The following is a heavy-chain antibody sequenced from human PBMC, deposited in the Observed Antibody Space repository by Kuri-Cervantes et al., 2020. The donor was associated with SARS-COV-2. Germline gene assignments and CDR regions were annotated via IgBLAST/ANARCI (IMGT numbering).Heavy chain of an antibody. CDR3: ARVVERMVYYYMDV. J-gene: IGHJ6*03. CDR1: GFTFSSYS. V-gene: IGHV3-21*01. D-gene: IGHD2-15*01. Sequence: ETLSLTCAASGFTFSSYSMNWVRQAPGKGLEWVSSISSSSSYIYYADSVKGRFTISRDNAKNSLYLQMNSLRAEDTAVYYCARVVERMVYYYMDVWGKGTTVTVSS. CDR2: ISSSSSYI.